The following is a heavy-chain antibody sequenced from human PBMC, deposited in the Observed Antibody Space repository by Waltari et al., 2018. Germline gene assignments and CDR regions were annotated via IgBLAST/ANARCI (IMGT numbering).Heavy chain of an antibody. Sequence: EVQLVESGGGLVQPGGYLRLSCADSGFTSSSYWLSWVRQAPGKGLEWVANIKQDGSEKYYVDSVKGRFTISRDNAKNSLYLQMNSLRAEDTAVYYCARVGSSWAEIDYWGQGTLVTVSS. CDR3: ARVGSSWAEIDY. CDR1: GFTSSSYW. J-gene: IGHJ4*02. V-gene: IGHV3-7*01. D-gene: IGHD6-13*01. CDR2: IKQDGSEK.